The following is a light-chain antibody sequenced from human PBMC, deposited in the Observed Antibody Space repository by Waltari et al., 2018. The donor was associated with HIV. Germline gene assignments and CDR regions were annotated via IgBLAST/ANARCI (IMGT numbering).Light chain of an antibody. V-gene: IGKV4-1*01. CDR3: QQYYSTPYT. J-gene: IGKJ2*01. CDR1: QSVLYSSNNKKY. Sequence: DIVMTQSPDSLAVSLGERATINCKSSQSVLYSSNNKKYLAWYQQKPGQPPKLLIYWAFIRESGVPDRFSGSGSGTDFTLTIRSLQAEDVAVYYCQQYYSTPYTFGQGTKLEIK. CDR2: WAF.